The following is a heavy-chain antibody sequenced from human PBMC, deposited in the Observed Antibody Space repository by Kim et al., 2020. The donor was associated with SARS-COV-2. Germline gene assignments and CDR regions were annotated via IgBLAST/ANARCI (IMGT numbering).Heavy chain of an antibody. J-gene: IGHJ4*02. CDR2: ISSSSSTI. CDR1: GFTFSSYS. D-gene: IGHD3-16*01. CDR3: ARGPRIRLGELPYLDY. V-gene: IGHV3-48*02. Sequence: GGSLRLSCAASGFTFSSYSMNWVRQAPGKGLEWVSYISSSSSTIYYADSVKGRFTISRDNAKNSLYLQMNSLRDEDTAVYYCARGPRIRLGELPYLDYWGQGTLVTVSS.